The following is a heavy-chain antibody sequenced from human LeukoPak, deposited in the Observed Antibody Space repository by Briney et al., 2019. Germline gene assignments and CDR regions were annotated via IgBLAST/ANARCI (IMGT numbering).Heavy chain of an antibody. CDR3: AREVSWTTVTTRHYFYYYMDV. J-gene: IGHJ6*03. CDR2: INPTSGAT. V-gene: IGHV1-46*01. D-gene: IGHD4-11*01. Sequence: GASVKVSCKASGYSFTDFHVHWVRQAPGQGLEWVGIINPTSGATTYARKFQGRVTMTGDMSTSTVYMELGGLGSEDTAVYYCAREVSWTTVTTRHYFYYYMDVWGKGTTVTVSS. CDR1: GYSFTDFH.